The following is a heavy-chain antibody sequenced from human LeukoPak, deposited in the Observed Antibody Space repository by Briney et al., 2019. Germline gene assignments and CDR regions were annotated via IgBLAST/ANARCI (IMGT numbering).Heavy chain of an antibody. CDR1: GFTFSNYG. CDR3: AKALTYYFDY. D-gene: IGHD3-9*01. J-gene: IGHJ4*02. V-gene: IGHV3-30*02. CDR2: IRFDGSNK. Sequence: GGSLRLSCAASGFTFSNYGMHWVRQAPGKGLEWVAFIRFDGSNKHYADSVRGRFTISRDNSKNTLYLQMNSLRAEDTAVYYCAKALTYYFDYWGQGTLVTVSS.